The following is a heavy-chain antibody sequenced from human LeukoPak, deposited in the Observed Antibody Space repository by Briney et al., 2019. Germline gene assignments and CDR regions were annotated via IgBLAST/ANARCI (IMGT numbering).Heavy chain of an antibody. J-gene: IGHJ5*02. CDR3: ARARDWSAGSWFDP. D-gene: IGHD3/OR15-3a*01. CDR2: IYYSGST. CDR1: GDSINSNNYY. V-gene: IGHV4-39*07. Sequence: SETLSLTCTVSGDSINSNNYYWGWIRQPPGKGLEWIGSIYYSGSTYYNPSLKSRVTISVDTSKNQFSLKLGSVTAADTAMYYCARARDWSAGSWFDPWGQGILVTVSS.